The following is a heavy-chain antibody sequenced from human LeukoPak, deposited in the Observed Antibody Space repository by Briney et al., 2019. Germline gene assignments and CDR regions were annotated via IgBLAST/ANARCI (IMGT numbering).Heavy chain of an antibody. CDR3: ARHVSSGSPSYYFDY. Sequence: SETLSLTCAVSGYSISSGYYWGWIRQPPGKGLEWIGSIYHSGSTYYNPSLKSRVTISVDTSKNQFSLKLSSVTAADTAVYYCARHVSSGSPSYYFDYWGQGTLVTVSS. D-gene: IGHD3-10*01. CDR1: GYSISSGYY. J-gene: IGHJ4*02. V-gene: IGHV4-38-2*01. CDR2: IYHSGST.